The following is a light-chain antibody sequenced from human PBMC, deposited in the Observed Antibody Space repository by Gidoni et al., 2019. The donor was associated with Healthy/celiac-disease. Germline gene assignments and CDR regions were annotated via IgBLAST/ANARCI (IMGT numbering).Light chain of an antibody. V-gene: IGLV2-14*01. J-gene: IGLJ3*02. CDR3: SPYTSSSTLAV. CDR1: SSDVGGYNY. CDR2: EVS. Sequence: ITISCTGTSSDVGGYNYVSWYQQHPGKAPKLMIYEVSNRPSGVSNRFSGSKSGNTASLTISGHQAEDEADYYCSPYTSSSTLAVFGGGTKLTVL.